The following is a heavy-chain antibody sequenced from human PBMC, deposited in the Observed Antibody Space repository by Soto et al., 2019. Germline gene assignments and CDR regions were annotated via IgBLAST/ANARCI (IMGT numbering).Heavy chain of an antibody. CDR3: ARDRYGANSPFDY. Sequence: ESGGGVVQPGRSLRLSCAPSGFTFSNYGMHWVRQAPGKGLEWVAVIWYDGNKKYYADSVKGRFTVSRDNSKNTLYLQMNSLRAEDTAVYYCARDRYGANSPFDYWGQGTLVTVSS. CDR2: IWYDGNKK. D-gene: IGHD4-17*01. CDR1: GFTFSNYG. V-gene: IGHV3-33*01. J-gene: IGHJ4*02.